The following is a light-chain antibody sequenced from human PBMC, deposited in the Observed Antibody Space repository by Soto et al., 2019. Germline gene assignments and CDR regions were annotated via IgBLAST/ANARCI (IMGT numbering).Light chain of an antibody. J-gene: IGKJ1*01. CDR1: QSIRSW. V-gene: IGKV1-5*03. Sequence: DIQMTQSPSPLSASVGDRVTITCRASQSIRSWLAWYQQKPGKAPKILIYKASSLESGVPSRFSGSGSGTEFTLTISSLQPDDFATYYCQQYNSYWTLGQGTKVDI. CDR2: KAS. CDR3: QQYNSYWT.